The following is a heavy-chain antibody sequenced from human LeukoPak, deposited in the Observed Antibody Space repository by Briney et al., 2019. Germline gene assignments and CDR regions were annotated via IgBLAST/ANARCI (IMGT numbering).Heavy chain of an antibody. CDR3: ASWGSSSSDNC. V-gene: IGHV3-48*01. CDR1: GFTFSSYN. Sequence: GGSLRLSCAASGFTFSSYNMNWVRQAPGKGLEWVSYISRSGSSIYYAASVKGRFTISRDNAKNSLYLQMNSLRVEDTAVYYCASWGSSSSDNCWGQGTLVTVSS. CDR2: ISRSGSSI. D-gene: IGHD6-13*01. J-gene: IGHJ4*02.